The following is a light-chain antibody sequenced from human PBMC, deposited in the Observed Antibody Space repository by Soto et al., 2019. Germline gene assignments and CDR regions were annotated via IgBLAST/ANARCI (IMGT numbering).Light chain of an antibody. Sequence: QSVLTQPRSVSGSPGQSVTISCTGTSSDVGGYNYVSWYQQHPGKAPKLMIYDVNKRPSGVPDRFSGSKSGITASLTISGLQAEDEADYYCCSYAGSYTLVFGTGTKVTVL. CDR3: CSYAGSYTLV. J-gene: IGLJ1*01. CDR1: SSDVGGYNY. V-gene: IGLV2-11*01. CDR2: DVN.